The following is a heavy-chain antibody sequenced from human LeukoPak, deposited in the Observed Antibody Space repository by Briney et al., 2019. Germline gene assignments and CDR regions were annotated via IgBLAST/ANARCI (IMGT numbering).Heavy chain of an antibody. D-gene: IGHD2-15*01. CDR3: VRDRGSIQDDAFDI. CDR1: GYTFTSYA. J-gene: IGHJ3*02. V-gene: IGHV1-3*01. CDR2: INAGNGNT. Sequence: GASVEVSCKASGYTFTSYAMHWVRQAPGQRLEWMGWINAGNGNTKYSQKFQGRVTITRDTSASTAYMELSSLRSEDTAVYYCVRDRGSIQDDAFDIWGQGTMVTVSS.